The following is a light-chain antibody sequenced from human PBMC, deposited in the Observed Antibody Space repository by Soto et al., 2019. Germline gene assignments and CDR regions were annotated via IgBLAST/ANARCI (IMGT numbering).Light chain of an antibody. Sequence: DIQMTQSPSTLSASVGDSVTITCRASQSISSWFAWYQQKPGKAPKLLIYKVSSLESGDPSRFSGSGSGTEFTLTISSLQPDDFATYYCQQYNSYPYTFGQGTKLEIK. V-gene: IGKV1-5*03. CDR1: QSISSW. CDR2: KVS. J-gene: IGKJ2*01. CDR3: QQYNSYPYT.